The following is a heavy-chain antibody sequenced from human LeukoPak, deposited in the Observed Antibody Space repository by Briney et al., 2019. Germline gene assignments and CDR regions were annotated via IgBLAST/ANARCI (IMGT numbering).Heavy chain of an antibody. Sequence: SETLSLTCTVSGGSISSSSYYWGWIRQPPGKGLEWIGYIYYSGSTNYNPSLKSRVTISVDTSKNQFSLKLSSVTAAVTAVYYCARLGYCSSTSCYGYIWFDPWGQGTLVTVSS. CDR2: IYYSGST. CDR3: ARLGYCSSTSCYGYIWFDP. CDR1: GGSISSSSYY. V-gene: IGHV4-61*05. J-gene: IGHJ5*02. D-gene: IGHD2-2*01.